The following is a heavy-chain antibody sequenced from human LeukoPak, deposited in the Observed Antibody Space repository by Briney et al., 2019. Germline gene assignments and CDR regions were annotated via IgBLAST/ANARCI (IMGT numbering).Heavy chain of an antibody. CDR3: ARHARDSSGWEGIDY. Sequence: ASVKVSCKASGYTFTSYGISWVRQAPGQGLEWMGWISAYNGNTNYAQKLQGRVTMTTDTSTSTAYMELRSLRSDDTAVYYCARHARDSSGWEGIDYWGQGTLVTVSS. V-gene: IGHV1-18*01. CDR2: ISAYNGNT. J-gene: IGHJ4*02. CDR1: GYTFTSYG. D-gene: IGHD6-19*01.